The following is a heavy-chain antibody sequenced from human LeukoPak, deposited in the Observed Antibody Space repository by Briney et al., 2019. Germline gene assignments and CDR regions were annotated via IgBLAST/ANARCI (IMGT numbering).Heavy chain of an antibody. D-gene: IGHD1/OR15-1a*01. Sequence: GGSLRLSRAASGFTFSNYAMSWVRQAPGKGLEWVSSIDKNDATTNYADSVRGRFTISRDNSKNTLHLQMSSLRAEDTAVYYCAKYNGQLLEQWYYDYWGQGTLVTVSS. CDR3: AKYNGQLLEQWYYDY. V-gene: IGHV3-23*01. CDR2: IDKNDATT. CDR1: GFTFSNYA. J-gene: IGHJ4*02.